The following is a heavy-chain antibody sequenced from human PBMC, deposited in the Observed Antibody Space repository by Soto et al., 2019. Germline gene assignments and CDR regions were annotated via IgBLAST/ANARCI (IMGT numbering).Heavy chain of an antibody. CDR2: ISYDGSNK. Sequence: QMQLVESGGGVVQPGRSMRLSCAASEFTFSSYAMHWVRQAPGKGLEWVAVISYDGSNKYYADSVKGRFTISRDNSKNTLYLQMNSLRAEDTAVYYCARDSRTMIVVAEPDYWGQGTLVTVSS. CDR3: ARDSRTMIVVAEPDY. D-gene: IGHD3-22*01. CDR1: EFTFSSYA. J-gene: IGHJ4*02. V-gene: IGHV3-30-3*01.